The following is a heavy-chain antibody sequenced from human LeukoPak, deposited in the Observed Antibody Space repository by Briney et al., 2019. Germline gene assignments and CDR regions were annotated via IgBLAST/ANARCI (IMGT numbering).Heavy chain of an antibody. CDR3: ARDSYSSGWYLVFDY. J-gene: IGHJ4*02. Sequence: PGGSLRLSCAASGFTFSSYEMNWVRQAPGKGLEWVSYISSGSTIYYADSVKGRFTISRDNAKNSLYLQMNSLRAEDTAVYYCARDSYSSGWYLVFDYWGQGTLVTVSS. D-gene: IGHD6-19*01. CDR1: GFTFSSYE. V-gene: IGHV3-48*03. CDR2: ISSGSTI.